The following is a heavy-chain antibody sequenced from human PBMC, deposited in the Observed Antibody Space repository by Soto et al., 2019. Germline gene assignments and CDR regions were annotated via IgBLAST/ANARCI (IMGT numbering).Heavy chain of an antibody. CDR3: ARVYCSGGSCYVNWFDP. Sequence: ASVKVSCKASGYTFTSYDINWVRQATGQGLEWMGWMNPNSGNTGYAQKFQGRVTMTRNTSISTAYMELSSLRSEDTAVYYCARVYCSGGSCYVNWFDPWGQGTLVTVSS. J-gene: IGHJ5*02. CDR1: GYTFTSYD. CDR2: MNPNSGNT. D-gene: IGHD2-15*01. V-gene: IGHV1-8*01.